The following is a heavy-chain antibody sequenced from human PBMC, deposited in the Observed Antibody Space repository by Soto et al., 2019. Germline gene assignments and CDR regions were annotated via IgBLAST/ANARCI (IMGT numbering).Heavy chain of an antibody. CDR3: TRDGYNFDY. V-gene: IGHV3-49*04. Sequence: GGSLRLSCAASGFTFGDYAMSWVRQAPGKGLEWVGFIRSKAYGGTTEYAASVKGRFTISRDDSKSIAYLQMNSLKTEDTAVYYCTRDGYNFDYWGQGTLVTVSS. D-gene: IGHD5-12*01. J-gene: IGHJ4*02. CDR1: GFTFGDYA. CDR2: IRSKAYGGTT.